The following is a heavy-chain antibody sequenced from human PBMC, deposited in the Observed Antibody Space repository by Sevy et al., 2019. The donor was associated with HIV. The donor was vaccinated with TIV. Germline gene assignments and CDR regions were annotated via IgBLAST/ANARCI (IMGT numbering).Heavy chain of an antibody. J-gene: IGHJ3*02. CDR3: ARDSNYYDSSGYYCGAAFDI. CDR2: ISYDGSNK. D-gene: IGHD3-22*01. CDR1: GFTFSSYA. V-gene: IGHV3-30-3*01. Sequence: GGSLRLSCAASGFTFSSYAMHWVRQAPGKGLEWVAVISYDGSNKYYADSVKGRFTISRDNSKNTLYLQMNSLRAEDTAVYYCARDSNYYDSSGYYCGAAFDIWGQGTMVTVSS.